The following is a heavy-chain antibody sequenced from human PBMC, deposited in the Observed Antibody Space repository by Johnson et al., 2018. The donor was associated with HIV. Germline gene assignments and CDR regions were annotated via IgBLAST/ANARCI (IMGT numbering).Heavy chain of an antibody. CDR3: ARGSGDGYSYGLTPDAFDI. J-gene: IGHJ3*02. V-gene: IGHV3-30*04. D-gene: IGHD5-18*01. CDR1: GFTFSSYP. CDR2: ISYDGSNK. Sequence: QVQLVESGGGLIQPGRSLRLSCAASGFTFSSYPMHWVRQAPGKGLEWVAVISYDGSNKYYAASVKGRFTISRDNSKNTLYLQMNSLRAEDTAVCYCARGSGDGYSYGLTPDAFDIWGQGTMVTVSS.